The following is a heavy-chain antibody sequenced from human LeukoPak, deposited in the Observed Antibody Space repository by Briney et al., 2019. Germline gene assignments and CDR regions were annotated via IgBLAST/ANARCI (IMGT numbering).Heavy chain of an antibody. CDR1: GFTFSSYW. CDR2: INGDGNTI. J-gene: IGHJ4*02. Sequence: PGGSLRLSCAASGFTFSSYWMHWVRQAPGKGLVWVSRINGDGNTINYADSVRGRFTISRDNAKNSLYLQMDSLRAEDTAVYYCARDPGYWGQGTLVTVSS. CDR3: ARDPGY. V-gene: IGHV3-74*01.